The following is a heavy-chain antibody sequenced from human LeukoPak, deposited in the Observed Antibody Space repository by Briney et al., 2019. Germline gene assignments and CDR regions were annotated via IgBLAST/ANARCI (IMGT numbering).Heavy chain of an antibody. D-gene: IGHD1-26*01. Sequence: ASVKVSCKASGYTFIGYYMHWVRQAPGQGLEWMGWINPNSGGTNYAQKFQGRVTMTRDTSISTAYMELSRLRSDDTAVYYCARVPRIVGASIDYWGQGTLVTVSS. CDR2: INPNSGGT. CDR1: GYTFIGYY. J-gene: IGHJ4*02. CDR3: ARVPRIVGASIDY. V-gene: IGHV1-2*02.